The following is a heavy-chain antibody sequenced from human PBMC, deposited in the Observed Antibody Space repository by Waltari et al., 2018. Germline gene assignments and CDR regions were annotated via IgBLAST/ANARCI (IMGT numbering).Heavy chain of an antibody. Sequence: EVQLVESGGGLVQPGGSLRLSCAASGLTFRHYWMDWVRQAPGKGLEWVANIKQDGSESHYVDSVKGRFTISRDNAQNLLYLQINSLRDEDTAVYYCSVSLNHWGQGTLVTVSS. V-gene: IGHV3-7*01. CDR2: IKQDGSES. J-gene: IGHJ5*02. CDR3: SVSLNH. CDR1: GLTFRHYW.